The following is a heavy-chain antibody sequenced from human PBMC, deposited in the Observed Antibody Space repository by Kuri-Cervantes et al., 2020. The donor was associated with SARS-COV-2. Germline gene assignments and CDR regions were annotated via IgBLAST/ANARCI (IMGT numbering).Heavy chain of an antibody. CDR1: GFNFSRTD. CDR2: ISHDGKNK. D-gene: IGHD2-21*01. Sequence: LSLTCAASGFNFSRTDMHWVRQAPGKGLEWVAVISHDGKNKKCIASGKGRFTISRDNSQNTLYLHMKSLRSEGTAMYYCAKDRVGVQDFWGQGTLVTVSS. V-gene: IGHV3-30*18. J-gene: IGHJ4*02. CDR3: AKDRVGVQDF.